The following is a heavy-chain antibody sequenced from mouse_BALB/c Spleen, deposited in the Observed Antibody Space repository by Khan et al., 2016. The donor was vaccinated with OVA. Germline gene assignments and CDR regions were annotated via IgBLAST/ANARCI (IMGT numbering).Heavy chain of an antibody. CDR2: ISYSGST. CDR1: GYSITSGYG. D-gene: IGHD1-2*01. J-gene: IGHJ2*01. V-gene: IGHV3-2*02. CDR3: ARTARIKY. Sequence: EVQLQASGPGLVKPSQSLSLTCTVTGYSITSGYGWNWIRQFPGNKLDWMGYISYSGSTNYNPSPKSRISITRDTSKNQFFLQLNSVTTEDTATYYCARTARIKYWGQGTTLTVSS.